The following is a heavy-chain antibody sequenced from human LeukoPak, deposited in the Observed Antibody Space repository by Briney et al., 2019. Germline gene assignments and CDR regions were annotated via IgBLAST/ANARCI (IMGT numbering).Heavy chain of an antibody. Sequence: SVKVSCKASGGTFSSYAISWVRQAPGQGLEWMGGIIPIFGTANYAQKFQGRVTITADESTSTAYMELSSLRSEDTAVYYCALSLPDDYGAPYYYYGMDVWGQGTTVTVSS. CDR2: IIPIFGTA. D-gene: IGHD4-17*01. CDR3: ALSLPDDYGAPYYYYGMDV. CDR1: GGTFSSYA. J-gene: IGHJ6*02. V-gene: IGHV1-69*13.